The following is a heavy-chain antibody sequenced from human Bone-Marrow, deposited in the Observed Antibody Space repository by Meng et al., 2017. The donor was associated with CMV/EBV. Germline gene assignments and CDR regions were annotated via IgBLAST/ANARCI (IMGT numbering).Heavy chain of an antibody. CDR3: ARGQLWSDY. V-gene: IGHV4-38-2*02. CDR2: IYHSGIT. CDR1: GYSISSGYY. D-gene: IGHD5-18*01. J-gene: IGHJ4*02. Sequence: SEPLSLTCTVSGYSISSGYYWGWIRQPPGKGLEWIGSIYHSGITYYNPSLKSRVTISVDTSKNQFSLKLSSVTAADTAVYYCARGQLWSDYWGQGTLVTVSS.